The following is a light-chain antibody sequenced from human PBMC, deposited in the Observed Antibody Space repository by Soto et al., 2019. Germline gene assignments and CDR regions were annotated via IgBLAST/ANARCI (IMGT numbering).Light chain of an antibody. J-gene: IGLJ2*01. Sequence: QPVLTQSPSASASLGASVKLTCTLSSGHSNYAIAWHQQQSEKGPRYLMKLNSDGSHSKGDGIPDRFSGSSSGAERYLTISSFQSEDEADYYCQTWGSGIVVFGGGTKLTV. CDR1: SGHSNYA. V-gene: IGLV4-69*01. CDR2: LNSDGSH. CDR3: QTWGSGIVV.